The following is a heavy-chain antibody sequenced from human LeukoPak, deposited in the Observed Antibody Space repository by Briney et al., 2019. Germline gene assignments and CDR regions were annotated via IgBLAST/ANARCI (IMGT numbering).Heavy chain of an antibody. CDR3: ARHVTPWGYY. CDR2: IYSDVRRI. D-gene: IGHD3-16*01. CDR1: GFTFSDYW. J-gene: IGHJ4*02. Sequence: PGGSLRLSCAASGFTFSDYWMHWVCQAPGKGLEWVARIYSDVRRIKYADSVKGRFTISRDNSKNTLYLQMNSLRAEDTAVYYCARHVTPWGYYWGQGTLVTVSS. V-gene: IGHV3-74*03.